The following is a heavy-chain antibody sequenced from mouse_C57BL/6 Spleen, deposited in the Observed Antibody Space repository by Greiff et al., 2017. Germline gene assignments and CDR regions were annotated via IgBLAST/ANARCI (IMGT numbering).Heavy chain of an antibody. J-gene: IGHJ2*01. Sequence: VKLQESGAELVRPGASVTLSCKASGYTFTDYEMHWVKQTPVHGLEWIGAIDPETGGTAYNQKFKGKAILTADKSSSTAYMELRSLTSEDSAVYYCTINWGYWGQGTTLTVSS. CDR3: TINWGY. CDR2: IDPETGGT. CDR1: GYTFTDYE. D-gene: IGHD4-1*01. V-gene: IGHV1-15*01.